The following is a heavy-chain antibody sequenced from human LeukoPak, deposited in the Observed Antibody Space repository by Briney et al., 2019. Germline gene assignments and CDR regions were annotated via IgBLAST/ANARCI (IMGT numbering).Heavy chain of an antibody. D-gene: IGHD2-15*01. CDR1: GFTFSSYW. CDR2: INSAGSST. V-gene: IGHV3-74*01. CDR3: TTDSTLRIVVTHMDV. Sequence: PGGSLRLSCAASGFTFSSYWMHWVRQAPGKGLVWVSHINSAGSSTSYADSVKGRFTISRDNAKNTLYLQMNSLKTEDTAVYYCTTDSTLRIVVTHMDVWGKGTTVTVSS. J-gene: IGHJ6*03.